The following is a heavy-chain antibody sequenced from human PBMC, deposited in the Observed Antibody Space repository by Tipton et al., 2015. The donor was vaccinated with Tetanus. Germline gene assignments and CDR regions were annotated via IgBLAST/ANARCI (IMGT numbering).Heavy chain of an antibody. J-gene: IGHJ6*02. CDR2: SIPIFGTA. V-gene: IGHV1-69*01. CDR3: AGGVGSGYPPAGYYGMDV. CDR1: GGTFSSDA. Sequence: LVQSGAEGKKPGSSGKVSGKASGGTFSSDAISWVRQAPGQGQERMGGSIPIFGTANYAQKFQGRVTMTADESTSTAYMELSSLRSEDTAVYYWAGGVGSGYPPAGYYGMDVWGQGTTVTVSS. D-gene: IGHD3-22*01.